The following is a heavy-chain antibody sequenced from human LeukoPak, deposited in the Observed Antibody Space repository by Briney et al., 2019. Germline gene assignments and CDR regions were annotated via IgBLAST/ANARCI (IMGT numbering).Heavy chain of an antibody. V-gene: IGHV3-21*01. Sequence: GGSLRLSCAASGFTFSSYSMNWVRQAPGKGLDWVSSISSRTGYIFYADSVKGRFTISRDNSKNTLYLQMNSLRAEDTAVYYCAKDPHPYGSGISYWGQGTLVTVSS. D-gene: IGHD3-10*01. CDR2: ISSRTGYI. CDR3: AKDPHPYGSGISY. CDR1: GFTFSSYS. J-gene: IGHJ4*02.